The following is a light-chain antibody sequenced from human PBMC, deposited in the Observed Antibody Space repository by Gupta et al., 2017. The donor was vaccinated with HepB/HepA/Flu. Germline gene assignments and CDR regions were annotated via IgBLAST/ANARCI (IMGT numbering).Light chain of an antibody. CDR2: EVS. CDR1: SSDVGSYNL. V-gene: IGLV2-23*02. CDR3: CSYAGSSTLV. Sequence: QSALTQPASVSGSPGQSITISCTGTSSDVGSYNLVSWYQQYPGKAPKLMIYEVSKRPSGVSSRFSGSKSGNTASLTISGLQAEDEADYYCCSYAGSSTLVFGGGTKLTVL. J-gene: IGLJ2*01.